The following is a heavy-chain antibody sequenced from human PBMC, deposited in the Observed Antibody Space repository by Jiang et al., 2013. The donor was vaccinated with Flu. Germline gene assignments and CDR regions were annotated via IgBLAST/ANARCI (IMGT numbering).Heavy chain of an antibody. D-gene: IGHD6-19*01. CDR1: GDSVSANSAG. CDR2: TYYRSSWYN. Sequence: QTLSLTCAISGDSVSANSAGWNWIRQSPSRGLEWLGRTYYRSSWYNHYAPSVQGRITVNLDTSKNQFSLQLNSVTPEDTAVYYCARDRWQWLGTYDYWGQGTLVTVSS. J-gene: IGHJ4*02. CDR3: ARDRWQWLGTYDY. V-gene: IGHV6-1*01.